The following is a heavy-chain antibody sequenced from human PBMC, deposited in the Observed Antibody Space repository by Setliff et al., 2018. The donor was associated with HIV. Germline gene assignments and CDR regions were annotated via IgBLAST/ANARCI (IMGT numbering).Heavy chain of an antibody. V-gene: IGHV3-53*01. CDR3: ARGFWGGEGYSFFDS. CDR1: GFIVSRNY. Sequence: PGESLKISCAASGFIVSRNYMSWVRQAPGKGLEWVSLIYVDGSTYYADSVKGRFTISRDSSNNTLYLQLNSLRAEDTAAYFCARGFWGGEGYSFFDSWGQGTLVTSPQ. J-gene: IGHJ4*02. CDR2: IYVDGST. D-gene: IGHD3-16*01.